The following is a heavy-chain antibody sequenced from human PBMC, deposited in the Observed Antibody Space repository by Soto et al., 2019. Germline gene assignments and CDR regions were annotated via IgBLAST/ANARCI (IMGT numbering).Heavy chain of an antibody. CDR3: ARGSLDYYAFWSGYFHYYGMGV. V-gene: IGHV1-69*06. Sequence: ASVKVSCKASGGTFSSYAISWVRQAPGQGLEWMGGIIPIFGTANYAQKFQGRVTITADKSTSTAYMELSSLRSEDTAVYYCARGSLDYYAFWSGYFHYYGMGVWGQGTTVTVSS. D-gene: IGHD3-3*01. J-gene: IGHJ6*02. CDR2: IIPIFGTA. CDR1: GGTFSSYA.